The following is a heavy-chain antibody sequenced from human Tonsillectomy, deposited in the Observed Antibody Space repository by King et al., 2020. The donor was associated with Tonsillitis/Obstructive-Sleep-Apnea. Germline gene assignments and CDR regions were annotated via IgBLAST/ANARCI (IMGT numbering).Heavy chain of an antibody. J-gene: IGHJ4*02. V-gene: IGHV3-30*18. D-gene: IGHD3-10*01. Sequence: QVQLVESGGGVVQLGRSLRLSCAASGFTFSSYGMHWVRQAPGKGLEWVAVISYDGTNKYYADSVKGRFTISRDNSKNTLYLQMNSLRAEDTAVYYCAKVAYGSGSHHFDYWGQGTLVTVSS. CDR2: ISYDGTNK. CDR1: GFTFSSYG. CDR3: AKVAYGSGSHHFDY.